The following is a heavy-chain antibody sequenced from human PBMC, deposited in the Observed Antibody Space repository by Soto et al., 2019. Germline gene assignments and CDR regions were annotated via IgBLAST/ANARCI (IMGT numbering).Heavy chain of an antibody. CDR2: VYPGDSDT. Sequence: GESLKISCKASGYSFTTYWIGWVHQMPGKGLELMGIVYPGDSDTKYSPSLQGQVSISADTSISTAYLQWTSLKASDTAMYYCARSRRGAYSSGWYSPSGYYNYGIDVWGQGTKVTVSS. V-gene: IGHV5-51*07. J-gene: IGHJ6*02. CDR1: GYSFTTYW. D-gene: IGHD6-19*01. CDR3: ARSRRGAYSSGWYSPSGYYNYGIDV.